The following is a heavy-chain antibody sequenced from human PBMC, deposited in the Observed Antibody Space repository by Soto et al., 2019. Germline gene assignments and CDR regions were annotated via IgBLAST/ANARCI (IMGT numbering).Heavy chain of an antibody. D-gene: IGHD2-21*02. J-gene: IGHJ6*02. CDR1: GVSISRCY. CDR2: LYNTGST. CDR3: ARDLWGYCGTDCYPLDV. Sequence: PSETLSLTCTVSGVSISRCYWSWIRQPPGKGLEWIGYLYNTGSTIYNPSLKSRVTISVDTSKNQFSLKLNSVTAADTAVYYCARDLWGYCGTDCYPLDVWGQGTTVTSP. V-gene: IGHV4-59*01.